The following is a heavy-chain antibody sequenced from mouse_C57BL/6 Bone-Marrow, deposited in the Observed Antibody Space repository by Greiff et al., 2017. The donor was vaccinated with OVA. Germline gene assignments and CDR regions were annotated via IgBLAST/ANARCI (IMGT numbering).Heavy chain of an antibody. CDR1: GYTFTSYG. CDR2: IYPRSGNT. D-gene: IGHD1-1*01. V-gene: IGHV1-81*01. J-gene: IGHJ3*01. Sequence: QVQLKESGAELARPGASVKLSCKASGYTFTSYGISWVKQRTGQGLEWIGEIYPRSGNTYYNEKFKGKATLTADKSSSTAYMELRSLTSEDSAVYFCARTIRSLFAYWGQGTLVTVSA. CDR3: ARTIRSLFAY.